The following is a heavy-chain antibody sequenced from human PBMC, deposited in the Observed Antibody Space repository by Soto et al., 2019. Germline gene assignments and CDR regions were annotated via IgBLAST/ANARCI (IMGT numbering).Heavy chain of an antibody. Sequence: QVQLQESGPGLVKPSGTLSLTCAVSSGSISSSNWWSWVRQPPGKGLEWIGEIYHSGSTNYNPSLKRRFTISVDKSKNQFSLKLSSVTAADTAVYYCARSLSDIVVVPAARSGVSQNWFDPWGQGTLVTVSS. CDR1: SGSISSSNW. V-gene: IGHV4-4*02. CDR2: IYHSGST. D-gene: IGHD2-2*01. J-gene: IGHJ5*02. CDR3: ARSLSDIVVVPAARSGVSQNWFDP.